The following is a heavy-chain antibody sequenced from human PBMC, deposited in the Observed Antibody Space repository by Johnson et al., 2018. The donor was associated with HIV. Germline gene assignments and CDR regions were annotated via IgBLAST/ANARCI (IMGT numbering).Heavy chain of an antibody. V-gene: IGHV3-30-3*01. CDR1: GFTFSSYA. Sequence: QVQLVESGGGLVQPGRSLRLSCAASGFTFSSYAMHWVRQAPGQGLEWVAVISYDGSNKYYADPVQGRFPISRDNSKNTLNLQMNSLRAEDTALYYCAKDCALVGATVWPDAFDIWGQGTMVTVSS. CDR2: ISYDGSNK. D-gene: IGHD1-26*01. CDR3: AKDCALVGATVWPDAFDI. J-gene: IGHJ3*02.